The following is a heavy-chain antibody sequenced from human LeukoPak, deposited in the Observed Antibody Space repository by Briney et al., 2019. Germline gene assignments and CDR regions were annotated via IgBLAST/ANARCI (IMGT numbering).Heavy chain of an antibody. CDR2: IKQDGSEK. D-gene: IGHD2-15*01. CDR1: GFTFSDYW. J-gene: IGHJ4*02. V-gene: IGHV3-7*01. CDR3: ARELRAVVVVAHGFGD. Sequence: PGGSLRLSCAASGFTFSDYWMSWVRQAPGKGLEWVANIKQDGSEKYYVESVKGRFTISRDKAKNSLFLEMNSLGVDDTAVCYCARELRAVVVVAHGFGDWGQGTLVTVSS.